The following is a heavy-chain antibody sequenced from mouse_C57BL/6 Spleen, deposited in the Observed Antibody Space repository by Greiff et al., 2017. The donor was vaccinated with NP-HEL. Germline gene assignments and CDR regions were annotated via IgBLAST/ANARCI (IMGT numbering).Heavy chain of an antibody. CDR3: ASAGCTPVCAY. V-gene: IGHV1-82*01. D-gene: IGHD3-2*02. CDR1: GYAFSSSW. CDR2: IYPGDGAT. Sequence: VQLQQSGPELVKPGASVKISCKASGYAFSSSWMNWVKQRPGKGLEWIGRIYPGDGATNYNGKFKGKATLTADKSSSTAYMQLSSLTSEDSAVFFCASAGCTPVCAYWGQGTRVTVSA. J-gene: IGHJ3*01.